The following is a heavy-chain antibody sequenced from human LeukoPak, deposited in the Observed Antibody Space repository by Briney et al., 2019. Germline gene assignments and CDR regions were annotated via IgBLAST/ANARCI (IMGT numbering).Heavy chain of an antibody. V-gene: IGHV3-23*01. D-gene: IGHD3-22*01. CDR3: AKDHLSSTYYYDSSGYPLDY. Sequence: GGTLRLSCAASGFTFRNHGMNWVRQAPGRGLEWVSAISSSGGGIYYADSVKGRFTISRDNSKNTLYLQMNSLRAEDTAVYYCAKDHLSSTYYYDSSGYPLDYWGQGTLVTVSS. J-gene: IGHJ4*02. CDR2: ISSSGGGI. CDR1: GFTFRNHG.